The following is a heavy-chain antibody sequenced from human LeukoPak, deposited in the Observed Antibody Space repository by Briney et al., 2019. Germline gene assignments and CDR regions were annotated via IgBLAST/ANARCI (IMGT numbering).Heavy chain of an antibody. J-gene: IGHJ6*02. CDR3: ARGPYYYGMDV. Sequence: GGSLRLSCAASGFTFSSYSMNWVRQAPGKGLEWVSYISSSSSTIYYADSVKGRFTISRDNAKNSLYLQMNSLRAEDTAVCYCARGPYYYGMDVWGQGTTVTVSS. CDR1: GFTFSSYS. V-gene: IGHV3-48*01. CDR2: ISSSSSTI.